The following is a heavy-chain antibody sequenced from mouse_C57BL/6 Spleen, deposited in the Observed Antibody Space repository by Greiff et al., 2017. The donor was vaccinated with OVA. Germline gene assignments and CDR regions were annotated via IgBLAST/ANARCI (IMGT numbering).Heavy chain of an antibody. CDR1: GFTFSSYT. Sequence: DVMLVESGGGLVKPGGSLKLSCAASGFTFSSYTMSWVRQTPEKRLEWVATISGGGGNTYYPDSVKGRFTISRDNAKNTLYLQMSSLRSEDTAFYYCARHEGTWGYFDYWGQGTTLTFSS. CDR3: ARHEGTWGYFDY. D-gene: IGHD5-1*01. J-gene: IGHJ2*01. V-gene: IGHV5-9*01. CDR2: ISGGGGNT.